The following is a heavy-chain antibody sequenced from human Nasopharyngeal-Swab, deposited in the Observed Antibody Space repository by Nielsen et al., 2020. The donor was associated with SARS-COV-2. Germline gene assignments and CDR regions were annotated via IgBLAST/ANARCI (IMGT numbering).Heavy chain of an antibody. CDR1: GGSISSSGNY. D-gene: IGHD3-22*01. CDR3: ARGLVDVNMMLVVIGFSYWLDS. J-gene: IGHJ5*01. V-gene: IGHV4-39*07. CDR2: IDYSGTT. Sequence: SETLSLTCTVSGGSISSSGNYWGWIRQPPGKGLEWLGSIDYSGTTYYNPSLKSRVSLSVDTSENQFSLNLSSVTAADTAVYYCARGLVDVNMMLVVIGFSYWLDSWGQGTLVTVSS.